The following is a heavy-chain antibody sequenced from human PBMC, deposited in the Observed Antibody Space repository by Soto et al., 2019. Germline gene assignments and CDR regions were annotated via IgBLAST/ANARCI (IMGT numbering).Heavy chain of an antibody. D-gene: IGHD3-10*01. Sequence: EVQLLESGGGSVQPGGSLRLSCAASGFIFSSYAMTWVRQAPGKGLEWVSSISVSGGRTYNADSVKGRFTISRDNYKNMVYLQMNSLRAEDTAVYYCAKDRRITMVRGVLRAFDSWGQGNLVTVSS. CDR1: GFIFSSYA. V-gene: IGHV3-23*01. CDR2: ISVSGGRT. CDR3: AKDRRITMVRGVLRAFDS. J-gene: IGHJ4*01.